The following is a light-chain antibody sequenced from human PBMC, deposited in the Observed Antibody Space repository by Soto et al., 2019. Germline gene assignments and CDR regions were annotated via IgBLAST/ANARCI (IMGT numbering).Light chain of an antibody. CDR3: SSYTSSSTLV. Sequence: LTQPASVSGSPGQSITISCTGTSSDVGGYNYVSWYQQHPGKAPKLMIYEVSNRPSGVSNRFSGSKSGNTASLTISGLQAEDEADYYCSSYTSSSTLVFGTGTKLTVL. V-gene: IGLV2-14*01. CDR1: SSDVGGYNY. CDR2: EVS. J-gene: IGLJ1*01.